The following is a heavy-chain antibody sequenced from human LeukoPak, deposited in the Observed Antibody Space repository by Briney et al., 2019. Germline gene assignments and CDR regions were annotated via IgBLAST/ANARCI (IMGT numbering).Heavy chain of an antibody. V-gene: IGHV3-11*01. CDR3: AREGVVVDNWFDP. D-gene: IGHD2-15*01. J-gene: IGHJ5*02. CDR2: ISSSGSTI. Sequence: GRSLRLSCAASGFTFSDYYMSWIRQAPGKGLEWVSYISSSGSTIYYADSVKGRFTISRDNAKNSLYLQMNSLRAEDTAVYYCAREGVVVDNWFDPWGQGTLVTVSS. CDR1: GFTFSDYY.